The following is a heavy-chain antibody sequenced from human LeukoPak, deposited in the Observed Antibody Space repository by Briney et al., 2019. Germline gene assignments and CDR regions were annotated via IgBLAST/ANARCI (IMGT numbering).Heavy chain of an antibody. CDR1: GDSISSGGYS. CDR3: ARDAELRNWYFDL. CDR2: IYHSGST. J-gene: IGHJ2*01. D-gene: IGHD1-26*01. Sequence: PSQTLCLSCAVSGDSISSGGYSWSWIRQPRGKGLEWIGYIYHSGSTYYNPSLKSRVTISVDRSKNQFSLKLSSVTAADTAVYYCARDAELRNWYFDLWGRGTLVTVSS. V-gene: IGHV4-30-2*01.